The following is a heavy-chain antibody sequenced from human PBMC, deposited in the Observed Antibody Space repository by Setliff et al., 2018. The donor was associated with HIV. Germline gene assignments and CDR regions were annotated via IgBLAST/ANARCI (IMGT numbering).Heavy chain of an antibody. CDR3: ALPYCSGGNCWSSASLPPAGWFDP. V-gene: IGHV1-69*05. Sequence: GASVKVSCKASGGTFSSYVISWVRQAPGQGPEWMGGIIPMYGVTNYAQKFQGRVTITTDESTSTAYMELSSLRSEDTAVYDCALPYCSGGNCWSSASLPPAGWFDPWGQGTLVTVSS. D-gene: IGHD2-15*01. CDR1: GGTFSSYV. CDR2: IIPMYGVT. J-gene: IGHJ5*02.